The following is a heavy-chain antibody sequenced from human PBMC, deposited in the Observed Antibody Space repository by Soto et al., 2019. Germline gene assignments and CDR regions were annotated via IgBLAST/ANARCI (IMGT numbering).Heavy chain of an antibody. Sequence: GASVKVSCKTSGFTFNKSAVQWVRQARGQRLEWIAWIVVGSGTTNYAQNFQGRVTITRDMSTSTAYMELSSLRSEDTAVYYCAAELYSGSSCCSFDLWGQGTMVTVSS. D-gene: IGHD2-15*01. CDR2: IVVGSGTT. J-gene: IGHJ3*01. CDR1: GFTFNKSA. CDR3: AAELYSGSSCCSFDL. V-gene: IGHV1-58*01.